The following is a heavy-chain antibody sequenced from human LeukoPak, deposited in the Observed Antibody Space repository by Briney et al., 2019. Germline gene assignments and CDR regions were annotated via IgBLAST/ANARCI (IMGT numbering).Heavy chain of an antibody. Sequence: GSLRLSCAASGLSFSFYAMSWVRQAPGKGLEWVSSISGGGAGTYYADSVRGRFTISRDNSKNTLYLQMNSLRAEDTAVYYCARDNSGYSSGWYGIPYYYYYYGMDVWGQGTTVTVSS. CDR2: ISGGGAGT. J-gene: IGHJ6*02. CDR1: GLSFSFYA. V-gene: IGHV3-23*01. D-gene: IGHD6-19*01. CDR3: ARDNSGYSSGWYGIPYYYYYYGMDV.